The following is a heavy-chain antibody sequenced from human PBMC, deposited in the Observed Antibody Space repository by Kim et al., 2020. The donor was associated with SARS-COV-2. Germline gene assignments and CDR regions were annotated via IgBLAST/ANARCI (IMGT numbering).Heavy chain of an antibody. J-gene: IGHJ4*02. V-gene: IGHV4-59*03. CDR2: T. CDR3: AASYYGMGTCDY. D-gene: IGHD1-26*01. Sequence: TDYNPSLKSRVSIALDTSNNQFTLRLTSVTAADTSVYYCAASYYGMGTCDYWGPGTLVTVSS.